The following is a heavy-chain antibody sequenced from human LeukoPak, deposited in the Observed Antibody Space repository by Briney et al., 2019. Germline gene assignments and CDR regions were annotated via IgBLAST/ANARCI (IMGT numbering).Heavy chain of an antibody. V-gene: IGHV1-2*02. J-gene: IGHJ4*02. CDR1: GYTFTGHN. D-gene: IGHD3-22*01. CDR2: INPNNGGT. CDR3: ASFVYYYDSDAYMDY. Sequence: ASVKVSCKASGYTFTGHNMHWVRQAPGQGLEWMGWINPNNGGTNYQGRVTMTRDMSTSTAYMELNRLRSDDTAVYYCASFVYYYDSDAYMDYWGQGTLVTVSS.